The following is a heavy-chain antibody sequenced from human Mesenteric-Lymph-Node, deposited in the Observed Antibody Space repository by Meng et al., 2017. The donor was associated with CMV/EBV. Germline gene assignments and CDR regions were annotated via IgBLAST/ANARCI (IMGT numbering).Heavy chain of an antibody. D-gene: IGHD3-3*01. CDR2: IYHSGST. CDR3: FSSNYDFWSDWYFDL. J-gene: IGHJ2*01. Sequence: SETLSLTCTVSGYSISSGYYWGWIRQPPGKGLEWIGSIYHSGSTYYNPSLKSRVTTSVDTSKNQFSLKLSSVTAADTAVYYCFSSNYDFWSDWYFDLWGRGTLVTVSS. V-gene: IGHV4-38-2*02. CDR1: GYSISSGYY.